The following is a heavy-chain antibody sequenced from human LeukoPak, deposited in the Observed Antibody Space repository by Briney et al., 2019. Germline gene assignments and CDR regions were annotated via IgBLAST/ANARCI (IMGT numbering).Heavy chain of an antibody. V-gene: IGHV3-21*01. D-gene: IGHD6-19*01. CDR1: GFPFRSNS. J-gene: IGHJ4*02. Sequence: GSLRPSCGASGFPFRSNSMNWVRQAPGKGLGWGSSISSSSSYIYYADSVKGRFTISRDNAKNSLYLQMNSLRAEDTAVYYCASRVAANAPFDYWGQGTLVTVSS. CDR3: ASRVAANAPFDY. CDR2: ISSSSSYI.